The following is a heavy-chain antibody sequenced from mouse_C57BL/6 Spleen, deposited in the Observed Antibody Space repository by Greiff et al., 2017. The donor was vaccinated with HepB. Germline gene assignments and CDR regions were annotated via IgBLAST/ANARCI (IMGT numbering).Heavy chain of an antibody. V-gene: IGHV1-80*01. CDR2: IYPGDGDT. CDR3: ARWGLYDYEVFDY. J-gene: IGHJ2*01. CDR1: GYAFSSYW. D-gene: IGHD2-4*01. Sequence: VKLMESGAELVKPGASVKISCKASGYAFSSYWMNWVKQRPGKGLEWIGQIYPGDGDTNYNGKFKGKATLTADKSSSTAYMQLSSLTSEDSAVYFCARWGLYDYEVFDYWGQGTTLTVSS.